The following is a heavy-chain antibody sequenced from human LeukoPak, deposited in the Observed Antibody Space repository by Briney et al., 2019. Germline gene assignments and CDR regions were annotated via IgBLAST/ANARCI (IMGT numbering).Heavy chain of an antibody. CDR3: ARGGAVVVPAAINGMDV. CDR2: MNPNSGNT. Sequence: ASVKVSCKASVYTFTSYDINWVRQATGQGREWMGWMNPNSGNTGYAQKFQGRVTMTRNTSISTAYMELSSLRSEDTAVYYCARGGAVVVPAAINGMDVWGQGTTVTVSS. J-gene: IGHJ6*02. CDR1: VYTFTSYD. D-gene: IGHD2-2*02. V-gene: IGHV1-8*01.